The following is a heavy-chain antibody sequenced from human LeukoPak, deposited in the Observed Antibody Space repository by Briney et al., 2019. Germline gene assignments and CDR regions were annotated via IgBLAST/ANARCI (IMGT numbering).Heavy chain of an antibody. CDR2: IGAAGSTI. J-gene: IGHJ4*02. Sequence: GGSLRVSCAASGFTFSSYSMNWVRQAPGKGLEWVSYIGAAGSTIYYADSVKGRSTISRDNAKNSLFLQMNSLRAEDTAVYYCARDSSTYAGPPDYWGQGTLVTVSS. V-gene: IGHV3-48*01. CDR1: GFTFSSYS. CDR3: ARDSSTYAGPPDY. D-gene: IGHD2-2*01.